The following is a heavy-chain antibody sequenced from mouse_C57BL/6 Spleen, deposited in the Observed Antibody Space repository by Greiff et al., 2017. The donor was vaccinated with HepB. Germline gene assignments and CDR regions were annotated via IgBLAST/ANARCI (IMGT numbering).Heavy chain of an antibody. J-gene: IGHJ3*01. CDR2: ISSGSSTI. CDR1: GFTFSDYG. D-gene: IGHD2-3*01. Sequence: EVQRVESGGGLVKPGGSLKLSCAASGFTFSDYGMHWVRQAPEKGLEWVAYISSGSSTIYYADTVKGRFTISRDNAKNTLFLQMTSLRSEDTAMYYCARNYDGPWFAYWGQGTLVTVSA. CDR3: ARNYDGPWFAY. V-gene: IGHV5-17*01.